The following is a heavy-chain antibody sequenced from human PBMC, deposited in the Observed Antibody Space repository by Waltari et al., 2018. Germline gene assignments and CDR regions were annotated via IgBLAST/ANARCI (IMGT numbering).Heavy chain of an antibody. Sequence: QVQLVQSGAEVKKPGSSVKVSCKASGGTFSSYTISWVRQAPGQGLEWMGRIIPILGIANYAQKFQGRVTITADKSTSTAYMELSSLRSEDTAMYYCARATLRFLEWLKFGWFDPWGQGTLVTVSS. V-gene: IGHV1-69*02. CDR2: IIPILGIA. D-gene: IGHD3-3*01. CDR3: ARATLRFLEWLKFGWFDP. CDR1: GGTFSSYT. J-gene: IGHJ5*02.